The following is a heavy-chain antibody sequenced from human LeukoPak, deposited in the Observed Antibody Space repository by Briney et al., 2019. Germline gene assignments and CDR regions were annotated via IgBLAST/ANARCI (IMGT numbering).Heavy chain of an antibody. D-gene: IGHD1-26*01. V-gene: IGHV5-51*01. CDR3: ARHFFRWAEYADEWELPLHAFDI. CDR1: GYSFTSYW. Sequence: GESLKISCKGSGYSFTSYWIGWVRQMPGKGLEWMGIIYPGDSDTRYSPSFQGQVTISADKSISTAYLQWSSLKASDTAMYYCARHFFRWAEYADEWELPLHAFDIWGQGTMVTVSS. J-gene: IGHJ3*02. CDR2: IYPGDSDT.